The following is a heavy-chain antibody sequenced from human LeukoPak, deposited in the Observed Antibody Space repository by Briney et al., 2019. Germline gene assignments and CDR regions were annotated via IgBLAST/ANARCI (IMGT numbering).Heavy chain of an antibody. CDR3: ARDNCSGGSCYSPDY. D-gene: IGHD2-15*01. V-gene: IGHV1-46*01. Sequence: ASVKVSCKASGYTFTSYYMHWVRQAPGQGLEWMGTINPSGGSTSYAQKFQGRVTMTRDTSTSTVYMELSSLRSEDTAVYYCARDNCSGGSCYSPDYWGQGTLVTVSS. J-gene: IGHJ4*02. CDR1: GYTFTSYY. CDR2: INPSGGST.